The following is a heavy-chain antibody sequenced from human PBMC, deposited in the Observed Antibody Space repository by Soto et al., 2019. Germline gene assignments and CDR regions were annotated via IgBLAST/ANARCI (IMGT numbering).Heavy chain of an antibody. CDR3: AKDRRAGGNYGFYSDF. CDR1: GFTFSSYG. D-gene: IGHD1-7*01. CDR2: SSATGAGT. Sequence: EVQLLEAGGGLVQPGGSLRLSCAASGFTFSSYGMTWVRQAPGKGLEGVSFSSATGAGTYYADSVKGRFTISRDNSKNTLDLQMTSLRADDTAVYYCAKDRRAGGNYGFYSDFWGQGALVIVSS. V-gene: IGHV3-23*01. J-gene: IGHJ4*02.